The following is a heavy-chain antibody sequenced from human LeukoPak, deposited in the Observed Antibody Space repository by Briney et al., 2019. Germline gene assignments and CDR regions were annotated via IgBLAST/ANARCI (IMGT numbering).Heavy chain of an antibody. V-gene: IGHV3-66*02. CDR2: IYSGGST. J-gene: IGHJ6*02. Sequence: PGGSLRLSCAASGFTVSSNYMSWVRQAPGKGLEWVSVIYSGGSTYYADSVKGRFTISRDNSKNTLYLQMNSLRAEDTAVYYCARHPLHGPTYYYYGMDVWGQGTTVTVSS. CDR1: GFTVSSNY. CDR3: ARHPLHGPTYYYYGMDV.